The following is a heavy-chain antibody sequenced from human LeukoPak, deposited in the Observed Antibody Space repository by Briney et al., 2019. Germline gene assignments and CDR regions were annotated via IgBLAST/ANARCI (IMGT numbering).Heavy chain of an antibody. J-gene: IGHJ4*02. Sequence: PSETLSLTCAVYGGSFSGYYWSWIRQPPGKGLEWIGEINHSGSTNYNPSLKSRVTISVDTSKNQFSLKLSSVTAADTAVYYCARDDPPSGYDYWGQGTLVTVSS. D-gene: IGHD5-12*01. V-gene: IGHV4-34*01. CDR1: GGSFSGYY. CDR3: ARDDPPSGYDY. CDR2: INHSGST.